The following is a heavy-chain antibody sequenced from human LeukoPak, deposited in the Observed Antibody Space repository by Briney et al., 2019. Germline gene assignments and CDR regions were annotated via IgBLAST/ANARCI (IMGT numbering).Heavy chain of an antibody. D-gene: IGHD6-13*01. V-gene: IGHV1-2*04. CDR1: GYTFTGYY. CDR3: ARGKGGIAAAVLDAFDI. CDR2: INPNSGGT. J-gene: IGHJ3*02. Sequence: GASVKVSCKASGYTFTGYYMHWVRQAPGQGLEWMGWINPNSGGTNYAQKFQGWVTMTRDTSISTAYMELSRLRSDDTAVYYCARGKGGIAAAVLDAFDIGGQGTMVTVSS.